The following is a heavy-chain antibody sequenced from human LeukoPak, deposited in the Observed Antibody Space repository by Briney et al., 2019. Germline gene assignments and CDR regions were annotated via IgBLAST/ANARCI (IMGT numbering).Heavy chain of an antibody. V-gene: IGHV3-23*01. Sequence: GGSLRLSCAASGFTFSSYGMHWVRQAPGKGLEWVSAISRGGDSTYYADSVKGRFTISRDNSKNTLYLKVNSLRADDTAVYYCARYIVGATASFDYWGQGTLVTVSS. D-gene: IGHD1-26*01. J-gene: IGHJ4*02. CDR2: ISRGGDST. CDR3: ARYIVGATASFDY. CDR1: GFTFSSYG.